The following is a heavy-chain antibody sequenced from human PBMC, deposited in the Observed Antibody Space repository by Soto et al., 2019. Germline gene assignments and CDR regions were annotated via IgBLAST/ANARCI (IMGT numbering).Heavy chain of an antibody. Sequence: EVQLVESGGGLVQPGGSLRLSCAASGFTFSSHWMSWVRQAPGKGLEWVANIKVDGSEKYYVDSVRGRFSISRDNAKDSLYLQMNSLRAGDTAVYYCTRDSYDSSGYYYDFFDYWGQGTLVTVSS. CDR2: IKVDGSEK. CDR1: GFTFSSHW. D-gene: IGHD3-22*01. CDR3: TRDSYDSSGYYYDFFDY. J-gene: IGHJ4*02. V-gene: IGHV3-7*01.